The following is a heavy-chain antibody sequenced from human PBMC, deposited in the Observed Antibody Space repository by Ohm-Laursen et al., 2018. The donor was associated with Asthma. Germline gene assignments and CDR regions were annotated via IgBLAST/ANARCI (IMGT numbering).Heavy chain of an antibody. J-gene: IGHJ6*02. D-gene: IGHD1-26*01. CDR3: AREWGGMDV. CDR2: ISSDSVTI. V-gene: IGHV3-48*01. CDR1: GSTFSSYS. Sequence: SLRLSCAASGSTFSSYSMNWVRQAPGKGLEWVSYISSDSVTIYYADSVKGRFTISRDNAKHSLYLQMTSLRAEDTAVYYCAREWGGMDVWGLGATVTVSS.